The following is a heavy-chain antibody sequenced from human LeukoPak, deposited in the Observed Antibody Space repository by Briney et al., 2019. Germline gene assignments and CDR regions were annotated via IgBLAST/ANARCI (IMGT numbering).Heavy chain of an antibody. D-gene: IGHD2-2*01. CDR1: GYTFTSYD. V-gene: IGHV1-8*01. J-gene: IGHJ5*02. CDR2: MSPNSGNT. Sequence: ASVKVSCKASGYTFTSYDINWVRQATGQGLEWMGWMSPNSGNTGYAQKFQGRVTMTRNTSISTAYMELSSLRSEDTAVYYCARRKGVCSSTSCPTRGFDPWGQGTLVTVSS. CDR3: ARRKGVCSSTSCPTRGFDP.